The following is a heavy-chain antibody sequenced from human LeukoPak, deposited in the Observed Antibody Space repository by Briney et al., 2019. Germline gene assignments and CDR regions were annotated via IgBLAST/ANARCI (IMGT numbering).Heavy chain of an antibody. D-gene: IGHD6-13*01. CDR1: GGSISSYY. CDR3: ARERVAGYSSSWYVPYFDY. J-gene: IGHJ4*02. Sequence: SETLSLTCTVSGGSISSYYWSWIRQPAGKGLEWIGRIYTSGSTNYNPSLKSRVTMSVDTSKNQFSLKLSSVTAADTAVYYCARERVAGYSSSWYVPYFDYWGQGTLVTVSS. CDR2: IYTSGST. V-gene: IGHV4-4*07.